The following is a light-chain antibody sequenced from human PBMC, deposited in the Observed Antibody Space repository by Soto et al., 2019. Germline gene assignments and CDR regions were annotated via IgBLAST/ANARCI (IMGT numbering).Light chain of an antibody. CDR1: QSVKNN. CDR3: QQYNNWPVGT. J-gene: IGKJ1*01. CDR2: GAF. Sequence: EVVMTQSPVTLSVSPGERATLSCRASQSVKNNLAWYQQKRGQSPRLLIYGAFTRATGVPARFSGSGSGTEFTLTISSLQSEDFAIYYCQQYNNWPVGTFGQGTKVEIK. V-gene: IGKV3-15*01.